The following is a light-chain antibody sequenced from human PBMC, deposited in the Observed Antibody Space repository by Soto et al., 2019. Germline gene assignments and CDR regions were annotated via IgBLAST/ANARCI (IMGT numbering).Light chain of an antibody. Sequence: DIQMSQSPSTLSASPGAMATIACGASQSISCWWAWYKQNPGNAPNLLIYDASSLEGGVPSRFSGSGSGTDFTLTISSFQPDDFAPYYSQQSSSYLMTFGQGTK. CDR3: QQSSSYLMT. V-gene: IGKV1-5*01. J-gene: IGKJ1*01. CDR1: QSISCW. CDR2: DAS.